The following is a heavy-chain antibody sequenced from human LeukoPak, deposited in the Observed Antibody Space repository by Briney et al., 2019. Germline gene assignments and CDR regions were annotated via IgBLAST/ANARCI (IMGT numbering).Heavy chain of an antibody. V-gene: IGHV4-30-2*01. J-gene: IGHJ4*02. Sequence: SQTLSLTCNVSGGSISSGGYYWSWIRQLPGKGLEWIGYIYHSGSTYYNPSLKSRVIISIDTSQNQFSLRLNSVTAADTAVYYCARDAPLYYPDSSGIDYWGQGTLVSVSS. CDR2: IYHSGST. D-gene: IGHD3-22*01. CDR1: GGSISSGGYY. CDR3: ARDAPLYYPDSSGIDY.